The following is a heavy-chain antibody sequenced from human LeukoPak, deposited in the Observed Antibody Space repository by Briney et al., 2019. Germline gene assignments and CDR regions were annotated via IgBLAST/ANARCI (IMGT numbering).Heavy chain of an antibody. CDR2: IYYTGST. J-gene: IGHJ4*02. CDR3: ARQRGRWDSLDY. V-gene: IGHV4-59*08. D-gene: IGHD1-26*01. CDR1: GGSISIYY. Sequence: PSETLSLTCTVSGGSISIYYWSWIPQPPGKGLGWIGYIYYTGSTNYTPALKSRVTISVDTSKNQFSLKLSSVTAADTAVYYCARQRGRWDSLDYWGKGTLVTVSS.